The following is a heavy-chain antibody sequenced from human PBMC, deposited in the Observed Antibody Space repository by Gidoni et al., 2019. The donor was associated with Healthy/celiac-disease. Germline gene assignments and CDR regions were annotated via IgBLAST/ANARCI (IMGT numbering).Heavy chain of an antibody. Sequence: QVQLVQSGAEVKKPGSSVKVYCKASGGPFSSSAISWVRQAPGQGLEWMGGIIPIFGTANYAQKFQGRVTIPADESTSTAYMELSSLRSEDTAVYYCARTPPGGDVAVVPAASDYWGQGTLVTVSS. CDR2: IIPIFGTA. CDR3: ARTPPGGDVAVVPAASDY. D-gene: IGHD2-2*01. V-gene: IGHV1-69*01. CDR1: GGPFSSSA. J-gene: IGHJ4*02.